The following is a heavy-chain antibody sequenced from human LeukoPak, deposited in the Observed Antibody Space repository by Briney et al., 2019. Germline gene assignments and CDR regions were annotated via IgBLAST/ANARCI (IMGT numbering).Heavy chain of an antibody. D-gene: IGHD6-19*01. CDR2: ISGSGDST. V-gene: IGHV3-23*01. J-gene: IGHJ6*03. CDR1: GFTFSYYA. CDR3: ARGPPEYSSGWRGYNYYYMDV. Sequence: QPEGSLRLSCVASGFTFSYYAMTWVRQAPGKGLEWVSDISGSGDSTNYADSVKGRFTISRDNSKNTLFLQMNSLRAEDTAVYYCARGPPEYSSGWRGYNYYYMDVWGQGTTVT.